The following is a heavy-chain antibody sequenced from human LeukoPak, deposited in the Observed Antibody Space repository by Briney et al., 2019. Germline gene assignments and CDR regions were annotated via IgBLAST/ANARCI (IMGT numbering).Heavy chain of an antibody. CDR2: IYTSGST. V-gene: IGHV4-61*02. CDR3: AREGVTLGAFDI. J-gene: IGHJ3*02. CDR1: GGSISSGSYY. D-gene: IGHD4-23*01. Sequence: SETLSLTCTVSGGSISSGSYYWSWIRQPAGKGLEWIGRIYTSGSTNYNPSLKSRVTISVDTSKNQFSLKLSSVTAADTAVYYCAREGVTLGAFDIWGQGTMVTVSS.